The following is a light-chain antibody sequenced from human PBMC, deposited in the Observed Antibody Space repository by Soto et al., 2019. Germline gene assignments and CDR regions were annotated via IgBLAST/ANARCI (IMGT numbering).Light chain of an antibody. Sequence: DIQMTQSPSTLSASVGDRVTITCRASQSISSWLAWYQQKPGKAPKLLIYKASSLESGVPSRFSGSGSGTEFTPTISSLQPDDFATYYYQQYNSYPRTFGQGTKVEIK. J-gene: IGKJ1*01. V-gene: IGKV1-5*03. CDR2: KAS. CDR3: QQYNSYPRT. CDR1: QSISSW.